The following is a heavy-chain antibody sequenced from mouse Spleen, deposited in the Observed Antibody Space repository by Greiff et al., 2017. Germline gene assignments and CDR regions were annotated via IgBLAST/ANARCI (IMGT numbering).Heavy chain of an antibody. CDR1: GFTFSDYG. V-gene: IGHV5-17*01. D-gene: IGHD3-3*01. J-gene: IGHJ2*01. Sequence: EVKLEESGGGLVKPGGSLKLSCAASGFTFSDYGMHWVRQAPEKGLEWVAYISSGSSTTYYADTVKGRFTISRDNAKNTLFLQMTSLRSEDTAMYYCAAGFFDYWGQGTTLTVSS. CDR3: AAGFFDY. CDR2: ISSGSSTT.